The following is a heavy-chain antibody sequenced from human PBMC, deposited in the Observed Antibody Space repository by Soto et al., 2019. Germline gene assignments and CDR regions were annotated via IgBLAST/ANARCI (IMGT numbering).Heavy chain of an antibody. V-gene: IGHV1-3*05. CDR2: INAGNGNT. J-gene: IGHJ2*01. CDR1: GYTFTSYA. CDR3: ARAPSWWYFDL. Sequence: QVQLVQSGAEEKKPGASVKVSCKASGYTFTSYAMHWVRQAPGQRLEWMGWINAGNGNTKYSQKFQGRVTITRDTSSSTAYMELSSLRSEDTAVYYCARAPSWWYFDLWGRGTLVTVSS.